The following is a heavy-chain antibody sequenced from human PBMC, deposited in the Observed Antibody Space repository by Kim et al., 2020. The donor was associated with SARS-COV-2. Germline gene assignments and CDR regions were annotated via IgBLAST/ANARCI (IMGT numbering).Heavy chain of an antibody. J-gene: IGHJ6*02. CDR2: INHSGST. CDR1: GGSFSGYY. V-gene: IGHV4-34*01. Sequence: SETLSLTCAVYGGSFSGYYWSWIRQPPGKGLEWIGEINHSGSTNYNPSLKSRVTISVDTSKNQFSLKLSSVTAADTAVYYCARNAMVRGWGGYYYYYGMDVWGQGTTVTVSS. CDR3: ARNAMVRGWGGYYYYYGMDV. D-gene: IGHD3-10*01.